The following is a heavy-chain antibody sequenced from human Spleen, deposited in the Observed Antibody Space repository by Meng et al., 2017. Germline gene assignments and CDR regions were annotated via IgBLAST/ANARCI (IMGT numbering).Heavy chain of an antibody. D-gene: IGHD3-3*01. V-gene: IGHV4-39*01. CDR2: IYYSGTT. J-gene: IGHJ5*02. CDR1: GGSITSSSYS. Sequence: QLQLQESGPGLVKPWETLSLTCTVSGGSITSSSYSCGWIRQPPGKGLEWIGYIYYSGTTYYNPSLKSRATISEDTAKNQFSLNLSSVTAADTAVYYCVYFWSGYFTSGQGTLVTVSS. CDR3: VYFWSGYFT.